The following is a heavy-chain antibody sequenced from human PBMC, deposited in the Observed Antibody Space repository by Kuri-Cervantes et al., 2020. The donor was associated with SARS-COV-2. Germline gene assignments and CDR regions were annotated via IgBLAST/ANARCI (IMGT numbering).Heavy chain of an antibody. CDR2: IHRGGKP. J-gene: IGHJ4*02. D-gene: IGHD2-21*01. V-gene: IGHV3-66*01. CDR3: ARDRVTNGGDYDY. CDR1: GFTVTTTY. Sequence: GESLKISCAASGFTVTTTYMSWVRQAPGKGLEWVSFIHRGGKPHYVDSVKGRFTISRDGSSNTLYLQMNGLRVEDTGIYYCARDRVTNGGDYDYWGQGTLVPVSS.